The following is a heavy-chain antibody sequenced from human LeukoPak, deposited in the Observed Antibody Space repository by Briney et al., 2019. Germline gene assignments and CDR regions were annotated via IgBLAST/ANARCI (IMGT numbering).Heavy chain of an antibody. J-gene: IGHJ4*02. CDR2: LSSAGVTA. D-gene: IGHD3-3*01. CDR1: GFTFSRHG. V-gene: IGHV3-23*01. CDR3: AKSIGWEWRTPLDY. Sequence: PGGSMRLSCAASGFTFSRHGMSWVRQAPGKGLEWVASLSSAGVTAYYADSVQGRFTISRDNSKNTLSLHMSSLRAEDTAVYYCAKSIGWEWRTPLDYWGQGTLVTVSS.